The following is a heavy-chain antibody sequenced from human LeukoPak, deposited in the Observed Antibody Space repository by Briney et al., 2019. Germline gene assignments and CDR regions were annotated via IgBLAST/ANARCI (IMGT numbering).Heavy chain of an antibody. CDR2: INVVNANT. J-gene: IGHJ2*01. CDR1: GYTFTSYA. V-gene: IGHV1-3*01. Sequence: GASVKVSCKASGYTFTSYAMQWVRQAPGQRLEWMGWINVVNANTEYSQKFQGRVTITRDTSASTAYMELSSLRSEDTAVYYCARSFTGGYDRRYFDVRGCGTLVTVSS. D-gene: IGHD3-22*01. CDR3: ARSFTGGYDRRYFDV.